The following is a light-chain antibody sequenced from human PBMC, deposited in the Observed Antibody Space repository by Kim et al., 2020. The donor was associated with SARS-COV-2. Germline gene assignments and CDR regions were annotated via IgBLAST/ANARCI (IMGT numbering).Light chain of an antibody. V-gene: IGKV3-20*01. CDR3: QQYGRSLFT. Sequence: PGERATLSCRARQTISSRYLSWYQQKTGQAPSLLIHGASSRATGIPDRFSGSGSGTDFTLAISRLEPEDSAIYYCQQYGRSLFTFGQRTRPEL. CDR2: GAS. CDR1: QTISSRY. J-gene: IGKJ5*01.